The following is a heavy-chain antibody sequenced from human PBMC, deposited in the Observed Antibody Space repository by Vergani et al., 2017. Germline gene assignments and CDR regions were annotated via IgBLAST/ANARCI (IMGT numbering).Heavy chain of an antibody. CDR2: IRYAGSNK. J-gene: IGHJ4*02. CDR3: AKDDLSYSSGYFDY. D-gene: IGHD3-22*01. V-gene: IGHV3-30*02. CDR1: GCTFSSYG. Sequence: QVQLVESGGGVVQTGGSLRLSCAASGCTFSSYGMPWVRQAPGKGLEWVAFIRYAGSNKYYADSVKGRFTISRDNSKNTLYLQMNSLRAEDTAVYYCAKDDLSYSSGYFDYWGQGTLVTVSS.